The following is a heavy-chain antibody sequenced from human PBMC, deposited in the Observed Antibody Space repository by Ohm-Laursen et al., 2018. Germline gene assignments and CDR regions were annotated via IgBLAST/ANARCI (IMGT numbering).Heavy chain of an antibody. Sequence: SLRLSCAAAGFSVSTKYMNWVRQAPGKGLEWVSSISSSSSYIYYADSVKGRFTISRDNAKNSLFLQMNSLRAEDTAVYYCARDDCSSTSCPDLDYWGQGTLVSVSS. J-gene: IGHJ4*02. D-gene: IGHD2-2*01. CDR3: ARDDCSSTSCPDLDY. V-gene: IGHV3-21*01. CDR2: ISSSSSYI. CDR1: GFSVSTKY.